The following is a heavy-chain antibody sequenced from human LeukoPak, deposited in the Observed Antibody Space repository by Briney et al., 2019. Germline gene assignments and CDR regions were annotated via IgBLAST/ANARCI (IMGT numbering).Heavy chain of an antibody. CDR2: IYIDGKT. CDR1: GFTVRSTF. Sequence: GGSLRLSCAASGFTVRSTFMSWVRLAPGKGLECVSVIYIDGKTFYAESVKGRFTISRDNSKNTLYLQMNSLRPEDTAVYYCAREGRYDILTAYYPLNNWGQGARVTVSS. V-gene: IGHV3-66*02. D-gene: IGHD3-9*01. J-gene: IGHJ4*02. CDR3: AREGRYDILTAYYPLNN.